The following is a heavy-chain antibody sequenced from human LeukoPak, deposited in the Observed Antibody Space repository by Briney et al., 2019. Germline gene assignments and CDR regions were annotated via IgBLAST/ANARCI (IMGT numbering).Heavy chain of an antibody. V-gene: IGHV4-39*01. CDR1: GGSISSSSYY. Sequence: SETLSLTCTVSGGSISSSSYYWGWIRQPPGKGLGWIGSIYYSGSTYYNPSLKSRVTISVDTSKNQFSLKLSCVTAADTAVYYCARHLPPLFMFDYWGQGTLVTVSS. CDR3: ARHLPPLFMFDY. D-gene: IGHD2-21*01. CDR2: IYYSGST. J-gene: IGHJ4*02.